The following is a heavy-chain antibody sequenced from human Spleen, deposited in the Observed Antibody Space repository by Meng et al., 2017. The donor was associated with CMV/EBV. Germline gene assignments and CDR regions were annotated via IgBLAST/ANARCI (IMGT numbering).Heavy chain of an antibody. CDR2: ISYDGSNN. D-gene: IGHD2-2*01. CDR3: AKEISAYCSSTSCYGAVDY. CDR1: FSKYA. J-gene: IGHJ4*02. Sequence: FSKYAMHWVRQAPGKGLEWVATISYDGSNNYYADSVKGRFTISRDNSKSTLYLQMNTLRLEDTAVYYCAKEISAYCSSTSCYGAVDYWGQGTLVTVSS. V-gene: IGHV3-30-3*02.